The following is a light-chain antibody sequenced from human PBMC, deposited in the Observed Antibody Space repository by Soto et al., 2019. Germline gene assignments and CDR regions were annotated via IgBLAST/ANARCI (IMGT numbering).Light chain of an antibody. Sequence: AVHVTQSQYSLSSSVGDRVTFTCPASQAIRTALGWYQQRPGKVPKLLIYAASTLQSGVPSRFSGSGSGTDFTLTISSLQPEDFATYYCLLDFRYFWAFGQGTKVDI. CDR2: AAS. V-gene: IGKV1-6*01. CDR1: QAIRTA. CDR3: LLDFRYFWA. J-gene: IGKJ1*01.